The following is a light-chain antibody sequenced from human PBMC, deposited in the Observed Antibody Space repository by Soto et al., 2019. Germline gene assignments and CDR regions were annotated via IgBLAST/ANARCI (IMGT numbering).Light chain of an antibody. V-gene: IGLV2-14*01. Sequence: QSVLTQPASVSGSPGQSITISCTGTTSDVGRYKFVSWYQHHPGKAPKLLIFEVTNRPSGVSSRFSGSKSGNTASLTISGLQTEDEATYYCSSYRTGGPFVFGTGTKLTVL. CDR1: TSDVGRYKF. J-gene: IGLJ1*01. CDR2: EVT. CDR3: SSYRTGGPFV.